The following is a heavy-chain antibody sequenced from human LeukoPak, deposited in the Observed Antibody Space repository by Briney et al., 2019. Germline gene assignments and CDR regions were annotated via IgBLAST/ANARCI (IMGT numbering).Heavy chain of an antibody. D-gene: IGHD6-19*01. CDR3: AKGTRGGGWSDLDN. J-gene: IGHJ4*02. CDR1: GFTFDDYA. CDR2: ISWNSGSI. V-gene: IGHV3-9*03. Sequence: SGGYLTLSCAASGFTFDDYAMQWVRHPPGKGLEWVSGISWNSGSIGYADYVKGRFTISRDNAKNSLYLQMNSLRAEEMALYYSAKGTRGGGWSDLDNWGQGTLVAVSS.